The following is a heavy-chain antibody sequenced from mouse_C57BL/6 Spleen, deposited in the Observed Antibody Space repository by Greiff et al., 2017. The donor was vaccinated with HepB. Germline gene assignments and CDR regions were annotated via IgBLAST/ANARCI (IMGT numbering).Heavy chain of an antibody. CDR3: AFYGSSYTFAY. CDR1: GYTFTDYY. D-gene: IGHD1-1*01. Sequence: QVQLKESGAELVRPGASVKLSCKASGYTFTDYYINWVKQRPGQGLEWIARIYPGSGNTYYNEKFKGKATLTAEKSSSTAYMQISSLTSEDSAVYFCAFYGSSYTFAYWGQGTLVTVSA. CDR2: IYPGSGNT. J-gene: IGHJ3*01. V-gene: IGHV1-76*01.